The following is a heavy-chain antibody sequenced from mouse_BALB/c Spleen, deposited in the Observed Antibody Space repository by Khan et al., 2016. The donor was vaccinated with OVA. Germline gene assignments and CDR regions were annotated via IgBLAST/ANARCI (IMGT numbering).Heavy chain of an antibody. D-gene: IGHD2-2*01. Sequence: LVESGPELMKPGASVKISCKASGYSFTTYYIHWVMQSHGTSLEWIGYIDPFSGATTYNQKFRGKATLTVDKSSSTAYIHLSNLTSEDSAVDYCSRHGYVAWFTYWGQGTLVTVSA. CDR3: SRHGYVAWFTY. CDR1: GYSFTTYY. CDR2: IDPFSGAT. V-gene: IGHV1S135*01. J-gene: IGHJ3*01.